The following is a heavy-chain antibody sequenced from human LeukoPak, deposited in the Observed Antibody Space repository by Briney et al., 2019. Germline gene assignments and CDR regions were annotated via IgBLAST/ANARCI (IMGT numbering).Heavy chain of an antibody. D-gene: IGHD5-18*01. CDR1: GGSISSYY. J-gene: IGHJ4*02. CDR2: IYTSGST. Sequence: PSETLSLTCTVSGGSISSYYWSWIRQPAGKGLEWIGRIYTSGSTNYNPSLKSRVTISVDTSKNQFSLKLSSVTAADTAVYYCARGLSPEVDTAMVDTDYWGQGTLVTVSS. CDR3: ARGLSPEVDTAMVDTDY. V-gene: IGHV4-4*07.